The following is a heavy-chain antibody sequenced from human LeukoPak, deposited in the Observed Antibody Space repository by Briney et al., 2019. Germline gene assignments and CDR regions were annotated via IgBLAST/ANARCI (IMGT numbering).Heavy chain of an antibody. V-gene: IGHV4-59*01. D-gene: IGHD1-26*01. J-gene: IGHJ3*02. Sequence: SETLSLTCTVSGGSISSYYWSWIRQPPGKGLEWIGYIYYSGSTNYNPSLKSRVSISVDTSKNQFSLKLSSVTAADTAVYYCARYSGSHDAFDIWGQGTMVTVSS. CDR2: IYYSGST. CDR3: ARYSGSHDAFDI. CDR1: GGSISSYY.